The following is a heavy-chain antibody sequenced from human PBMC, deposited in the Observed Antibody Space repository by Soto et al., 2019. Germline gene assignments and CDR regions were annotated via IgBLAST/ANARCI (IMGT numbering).Heavy chain of an antibody. J-gene: IGHJ5*02. CDR3: ATRDWLDA. CDR2: IKNDGSST. CDR1: GFTFSNHW. V-gene: IGHV3-74*01. Sequence: EVQLVESGGGLVQPGGSLRLSCAVSGFTFSNHWMHWVRQVPGKGLVWVSRIKNDGSSTSYADSVKGRFTISRDNAKNTLYLQMNSLRAEDTALYYCATRDWLDAWGQGTLVIVSS.